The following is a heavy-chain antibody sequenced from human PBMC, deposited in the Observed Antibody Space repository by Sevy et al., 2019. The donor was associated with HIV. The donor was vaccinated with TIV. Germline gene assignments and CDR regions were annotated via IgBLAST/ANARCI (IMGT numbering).Heavy chain of an antibody. D-gene: IGHD2-15*01. CDR1: GGSISSGSYY. CDR3: ARDRCSGGSCYSYYYYYMDV. Sequence: SETLSLTCTVSGGSISSGSYYWSWIRQPAGKGLEWIGRIYTSGSTNYNPSLKSRVTISVDTSKNQFSLKLSSVTAADTAVYYCARDRCSGGSCYSYYYYYMDVWDKGTTVTVSS. CDR2: IYTSGST. J-gene: IGHJ6*03. V-gene: IGHV4-61*02.